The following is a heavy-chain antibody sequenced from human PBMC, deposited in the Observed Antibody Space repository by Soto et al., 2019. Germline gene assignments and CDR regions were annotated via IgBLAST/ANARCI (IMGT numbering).Heavy chain of an antibody. J-gene: IGHJ5*02. V-gene: IGHV1-24*01. D-gene: IGHD1-20*01. Sequence: ASVKVSFKVSGYTLTELSMHWVRQAPGKGLEWMGGFDPENGETIYAQKFQGRVTMTEDTSTDTAYMELSSLRSEDTAVYYCATAREWITGTTYWFDPWGQGTLVTV. CDR2: FDPENGET. CDR3: ATAREWITGTTYWFDP. CDR1: GYTLTELS.